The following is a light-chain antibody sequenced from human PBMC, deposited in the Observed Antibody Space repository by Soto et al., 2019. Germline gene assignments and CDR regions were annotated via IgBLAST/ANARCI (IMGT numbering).Light chain of an antibody. CDR2: EVS. Sequence: QSALTQPPSASGSPGQSVTISCTGTSSDVGGYNYVSWYQQYPGKAPKLMIYEVSTRPSGVPDRFSGSKSGNTASLTVSGLQAEDEADYYCSSYAGSSVVFGGGTKVTVL. V-gene: IGLV2-8*01. CDR1: SSDVGGYNY. J-gene: IGLJ2*01. CDR3: SSYAGSSVV.